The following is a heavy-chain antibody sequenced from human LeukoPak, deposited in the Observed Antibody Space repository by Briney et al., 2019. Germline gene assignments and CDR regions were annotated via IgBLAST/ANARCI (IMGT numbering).Heavy chain of an antibody. CDR3: ARARGDWNDELDAFDI. Sequence: GGSLRLSCAASGFTFSDYWMHWVRQAPGKGLVWVSRISSDGSRVTYADSVKGRFTISRDNAKNSLYLQMNSLRAEDTAVYYCARARGDWNDELDAFDIWGQGTMVTVSS. J-gene: IGHJ3*02. V-gene: IGHV3-74*01. CDR2: ISSDGSRV. CDR1: GFTFSDYW. D-gene: IGHD1-1*01.